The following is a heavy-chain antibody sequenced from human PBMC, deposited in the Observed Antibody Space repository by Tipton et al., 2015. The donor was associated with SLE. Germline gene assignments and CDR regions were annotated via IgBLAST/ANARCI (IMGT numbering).Heavy chain of an antibody. CDR3: ARSSLGYCSSTSCSGFGMDV. CDR1: GYTFISYG. CDR2: ISTYNGNT. D-gene: IGHD2-2*01. V-gene: IGHV1-18*01. J-gene: IGHJ6*02. Sequence: QSGAEVKKPGASVKVSCKASGYTFISYGISWVRQAPGQGLEWMGWISTYNGNTNYAQKFQGRVTMTRDTSISTAYMELSRLRSDDTAVYYCARSSLGYCSSTSCSGFGMDVWGQGTTVTVSS.